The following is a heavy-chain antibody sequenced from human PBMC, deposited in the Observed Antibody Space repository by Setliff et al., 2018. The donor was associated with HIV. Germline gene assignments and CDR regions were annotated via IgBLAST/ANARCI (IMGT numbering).Heavy chain of an antibody. D-gene: IGHD5-12*01. CDR3: ARVGEGYSGDMDV. CDR2: IYHSGTT. Sequence: LSLTCTVSGYPISSGYYWGWIRQPPGKGLEWIGSIYHSGTTYYNPSLKSRVTISVDTSKNQFSLKLSSATAADTAVYYCARVGEGYSGDMDVWGKGTTVTVSS. CDR1: GYPISSGYY. J-gene: IGHJ6*03. V-gene: IGHV4-38-2*02.